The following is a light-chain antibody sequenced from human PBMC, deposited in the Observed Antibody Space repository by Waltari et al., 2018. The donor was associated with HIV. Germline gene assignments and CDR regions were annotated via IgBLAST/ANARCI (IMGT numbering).Light chain of an antibody. CDR2: SVS. CDR1: QSVYNF. J-gene: IGKJ2*01. V-gene: IGKV1-8*01. Sequence: AIQLTQSPSSLSASPGDRVVLTCRASQSVYNFLAWYQQKPGAAPRLLIYSVSSLQPGVPSRFSGSGSGTEFALTISSLQSEDVATYYCRHFNSVPYTFGQGTKVELK. CDR3: RHFNSVPYT.